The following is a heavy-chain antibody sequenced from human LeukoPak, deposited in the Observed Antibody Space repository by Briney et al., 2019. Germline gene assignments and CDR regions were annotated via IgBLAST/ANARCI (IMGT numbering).Heavy chain of an antibody. CDR3: ARVSPSALPASDY. Sequence: GGSLRLSCAASGFTFSTYSMNWVRQAPGKGLEWISFIRHDSSDIYYAGSVKGRFTISRDNAKNSLYLQMNSLRAEDTAVYYCARVSPSALPASDYWGQGTLVTVSS. D-gene: IGHD2-2*01. V-gene: IGHV3-48*01. CDR1: GFTFSTYS. CDR2: IRHDSSDI. J-gene: IGHJ4*02.